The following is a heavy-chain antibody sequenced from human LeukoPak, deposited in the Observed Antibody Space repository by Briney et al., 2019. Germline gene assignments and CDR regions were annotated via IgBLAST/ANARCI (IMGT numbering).Heavy chain of an antibody. CDR1: GYTFSNYY. CDR3: AKDSYGWSRYSNFFDY. V-gene: IGHV1-46*01. J-gene: IGHJ4*02. D-gene: IGHD6-13*01. Sequence: ASVKVSCKASGYTFSNYYMHWVRQAPGHGLEWVGIINPSGGITRYAQTFQGRVTVTRDMSTSTFYMELSSLRSEDTAVYYCAKDSYGWSRYSNFFDYWGQGTLVTVSS. CDR2: INPSGGIT.